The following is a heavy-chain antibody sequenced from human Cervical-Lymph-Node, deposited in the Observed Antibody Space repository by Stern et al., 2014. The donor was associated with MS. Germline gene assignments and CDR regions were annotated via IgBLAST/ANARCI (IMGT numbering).Heavy chain of an antibody. CDR2: INTNTGIP. V-gene: IGHV7-4-1*02. J-gene: IGHJ4*02. D-gene: IGHD1-26*01. CDR3: ARLRVGDITRDY. CDR1: GYTFTDYG. Sequence: QEQLVQSGSELKKPGTSVKVSCKTSGYTFTDYGINWVRQAPGQGLEWMGWINTNTGIPTYAKAFTGRFVFSFDTSVSTAYLHISNLRADDTAVYFCARLRVGDITRDYWGLGTLVTVSP.